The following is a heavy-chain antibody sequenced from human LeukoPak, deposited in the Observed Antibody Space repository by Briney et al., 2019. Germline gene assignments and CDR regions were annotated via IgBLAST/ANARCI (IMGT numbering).Heavy chain of an antibody. D-gene: IGHD3-22*01. CDR2: INHSGST. J-gene: IGHJ4*02. V-gene: IGHV4-34*01. Sequence: PSETLSLTCAVYGGSFSGYYWSWIRQPPGKGLEWIGEINHSGSTNYNPSLKSRVTISVDTSKNQFSLKLSSVTAADTAVYYCARGVLRYDSSGYHSHFDYWGQGTLVTVSS. CDR1: GGSFSGYY. CDR3: ARGVLRYDSSGYHSHFDY.